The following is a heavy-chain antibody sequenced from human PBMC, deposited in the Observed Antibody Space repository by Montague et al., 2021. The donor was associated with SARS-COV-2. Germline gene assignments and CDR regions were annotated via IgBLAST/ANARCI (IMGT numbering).Heavy chain of an antibody. CDR3: ARDKVYGSGRGPREGRYYYYYYGMDV. CDR2: TYYSGST. J-gene: IGHJ6*02. CDR1: GGSISSYY. Sequence: SETLSLTCTVSGGSISSYYWSWIRQPPGKGLEWIGYTYYSGSTNYNPSLKSRVTISVDTSKNQFSLKLSSVTAADTAVYYCARDKVYGSGRGPREGRYYYYYYGMDVWGQGTTVTVSS. D-gene: IGHD3-10*01. V-gene: IGHV4-59*01.